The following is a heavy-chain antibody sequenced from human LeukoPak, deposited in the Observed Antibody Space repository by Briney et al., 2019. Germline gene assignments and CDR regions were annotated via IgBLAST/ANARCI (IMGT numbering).Heavy chain of an antibody. V-gene: IGHV3-13*01. D-gene: IGHD3-10*01. CDR2: IGNGGDT. J-gene: IGHJ4*02. Sequence: QTRGSLTLSCAVSGFTFSSYDMHWVRQSTGKGLEWVSAIGNGGDTYYPGSVKGRFTISRENSKNSLYLQMNTLRAGDTAVYYCARGKGHNSGSDDNCDYWGQGTLDSVSS. CDR1: GFTFSSYD. CDR3: ARGKGHNSGSDDNCDY.